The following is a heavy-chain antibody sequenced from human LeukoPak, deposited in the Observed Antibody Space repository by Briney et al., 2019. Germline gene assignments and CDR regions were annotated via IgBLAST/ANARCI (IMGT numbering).Heavy chain of an antibody. CDR2: INPNSGGT. CDR3: ARVMAAALTPVDY. CDR1: GYTFTGYY. D-gene: IGHD6-13*01. Sequence: ASVKVSCKASGYTFTGYYMHWVRQAPGQGLEWMGWINPNSGGTNYAQKFQGRVTMTRDTSISTAYMVLSRLRSDDTAVYYCARVMAAALTPVDYWGQGTLVTVSS. V-gene: IGHV1-2*02. J-gene: IGHJ4*02.